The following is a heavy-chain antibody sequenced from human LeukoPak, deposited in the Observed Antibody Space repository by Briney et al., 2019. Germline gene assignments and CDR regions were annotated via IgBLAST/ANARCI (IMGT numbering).Heavy chain of an antibody. D-gene: IGHD5-18*01. V-gene: IGHV3-30*02. Sequence: GGSLRLSCAASGFTFSSYGMHWLRQAPDKGLEGVACIRYDGSNKYYADSVKGRFTISRDNSKNTLCLQMSGLRAEDTAVYYCALGYSFGDFVYWSQGTLVTVSA. J-gene: IGHJ4*02. CDR3: ALGYSFGDFVY. CDR1: GFTFSSYG. CDR2: IRYDGSNK.